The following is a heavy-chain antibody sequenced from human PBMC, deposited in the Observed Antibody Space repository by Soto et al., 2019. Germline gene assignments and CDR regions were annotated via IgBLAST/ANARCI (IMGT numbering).Heavy chain of an antibody. Sequence: TLSLTCAVYGGSFSGYYWSWIRQPPGKGLEWIGEINHSGSTNYNPSLKSRVTISVDTSKNQFSLKLSSVTAADTAVYYCARTTVFNYYYGMDVWGQGTTVTVSS. V-gene: IGHV4-34*01. CDR3: ARTTVFNYYYGMDV. D-gene: IGHD4-17*01. CDR2: INHSGST. J-gene: IGHJ6*02. CDR1: GGSFSGYY.